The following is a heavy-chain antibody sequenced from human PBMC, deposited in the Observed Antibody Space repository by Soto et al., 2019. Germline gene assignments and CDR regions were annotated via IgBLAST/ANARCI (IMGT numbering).Heavy chain of an antibody. CDR3: ARGLGLRRGWFDP. CDR1: GFYISSGSYC. CDR2: IYCSAST. D-gene: IGHD1-7*01. V-gene: IGHV4-31*03. Sequence: TRSLTCTFSGFYISSGSYCWRRLHPHPGKRLEWTGYIYCSASTYYNPALTSRVTISVHTSKNQFSLKLRSVTAADTAFYYCARGLGLRRGWFDPLGQGTLVPVS. J-gene: IGHJ5*02.